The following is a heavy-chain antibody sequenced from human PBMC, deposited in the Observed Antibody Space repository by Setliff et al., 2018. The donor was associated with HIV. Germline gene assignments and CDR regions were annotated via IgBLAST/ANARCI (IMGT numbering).Heavy chain of an antibody. CDR1: GFTFSSYW. CDR2: INQNGREK. CDR3: AGSRGYFVKAD. J-gene: IGHJ4*02. V-gene: IGHV3-7*01. D-gene: IGHD3-22*01. Sequence: GGSLRLSCAASGFTFSSYWMSWVRQAPGKGLEWVANINQNGREKYYVDSVKGRFTISRDNAKNSLYLQMNSLRGEDTAVYYCAGSRGYFVKADWGQGTLVTVYS.